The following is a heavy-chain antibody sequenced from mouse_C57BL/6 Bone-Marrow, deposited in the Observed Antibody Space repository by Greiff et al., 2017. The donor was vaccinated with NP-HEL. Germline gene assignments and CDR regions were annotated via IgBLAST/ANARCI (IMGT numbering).Heavy chain of an antibody. Sequence: VQLQQPGAELVMPGASVKLSCKASGYTFTSYWMHWVKQRPGQGLEWIGEIDPSDSYTNYNQKVKGKSTLTVDKSSSTAYMQLSSLTSEDSAVYYCASGYCQSPYFDYWGQGTTLTVSS. CDR3: ASGYCQSPYFDY. J-gene: IGHJ2*01. CDR1: GYTFTSYW. CDR2: IDPSDSYT. V-gene: IGHV1-69*01. D-gene: IGHD2-3*01.